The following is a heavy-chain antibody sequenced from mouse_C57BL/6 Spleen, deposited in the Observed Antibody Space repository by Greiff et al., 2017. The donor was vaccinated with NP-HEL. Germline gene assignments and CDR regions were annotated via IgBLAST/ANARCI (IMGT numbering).Heavy chain of an antibody. CDR3: ARSYYGSSTEFAY. D-gene: IGHD1-1*01. Sequence: EVQVVESGGGLVKPGGSLKLSCAASGFTFSDYGMHWVRQAPEKGLEWVAYISSGSSTKYYADTVKGRFTISRDNDKNTLFLQMTSLTSEDTAMYYCARSYYGSSTEFAYWGQGTLVTVST. CDR1: GFTFSDYG. J-gene: IGHJ3*01. CDR2: ISSGSSTK. V-gene: IGHV5-17*01.